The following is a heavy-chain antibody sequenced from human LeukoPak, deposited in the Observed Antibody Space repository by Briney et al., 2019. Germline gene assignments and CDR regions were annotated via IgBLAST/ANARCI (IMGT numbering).Heavy chain of an antibody. V-gene: IGHV3-53*01. Sequence: GGSLRLSCAASGFIVSSNYMSWVRQAPGKGLEWVSIIYSGGSTYYADSEKGRFTISRDNSKNTLYLQMNSLRAEDTAVYYCARHLSGDDIWGQGTMVTVSS. D-gene: IGHD4-17*01. CDR2: IYSGGST. J-gene: IGHJ3*02. CDR3: ARHLSGDDI. CDR1: GFIVSSNY.